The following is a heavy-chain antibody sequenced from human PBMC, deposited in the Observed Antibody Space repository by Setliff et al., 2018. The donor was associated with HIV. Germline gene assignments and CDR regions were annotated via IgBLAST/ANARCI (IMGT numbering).Heavy chain of an antibody. CDR2: FYHSTT. V-gene: IGHV4-39*07. D-gene: IGHD2-21*01. J-gene: IGHJ5*02. Sequence: SETLSLTCTVSGGSMSSSSYYWGWIRQPPGTGLEWIGSFYHSTTYYNPSLKSRVTISVDTSKNQFSLKLISVTAADTAVYYCARYGGNSFWFDPWGQGTLVTVSS. CDR1: GGSMSSSSYY. CDR3: ARYGGNSFWFDP.